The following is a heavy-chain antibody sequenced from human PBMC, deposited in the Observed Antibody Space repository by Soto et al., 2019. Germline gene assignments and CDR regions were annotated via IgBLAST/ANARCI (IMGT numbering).Heavy chain of an antibody. V-gene: IGHV4-31*03. D-gene: IGHD2-2*02. J-gene: IGHJ5*02. CDR2: IYYSGST. Sequence: TLSLTCTVSGGSISSGGYYWSWIRQHPGKGLEWIGYIYYSGSTYYNPSLKSRVTISVDTSKNQFSLKLSSVTAADTAVYYCARAYRCSSTSCYTRANWFDPWGQGTLVTVSS. CDR3: ARAYRCSSTSCYTRANWFDP. CDR1: GGSISSGGYY.